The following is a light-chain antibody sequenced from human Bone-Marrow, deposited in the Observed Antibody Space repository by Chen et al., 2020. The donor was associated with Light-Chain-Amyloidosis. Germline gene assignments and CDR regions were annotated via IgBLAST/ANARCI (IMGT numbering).Light chain of an antibody. Sequence: SYVLTQPPSLSVAPGQTARITCGGNNIGREGVHWYQQKPGRAPVLVVYDDADRPSGIPQRFSGSNSGNTATLTVSRVEAGDEADYFCQVWDSSSDQVLFGGGTKLTVL. V-gene: IGLV3-21*02. CDR2: DDA. CDR3: QVWDSSSDQVL. J-gene: IGLJ3*02. CDR1: NIGREG.